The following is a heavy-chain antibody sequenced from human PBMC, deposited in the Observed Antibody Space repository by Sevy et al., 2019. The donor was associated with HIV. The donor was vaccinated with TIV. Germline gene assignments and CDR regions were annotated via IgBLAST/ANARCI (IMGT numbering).Heavy chain of an antibody. Sequence: GGSLRLSCEASGFSFSRYGMHCVRQVAGKGLEWVAVISFDGDNKYYSDSVRGRFAISRDNSENTMHLQMNNLRLDDTAVYYCAKGLSSIYPYSMDVWGQGTTVTVSS. CDR2: ISFDGDNK. CDR1: GFSFSRYG. V-gene: IGHV3-30*18. J-gene: IGHJ6*02. D-gene: IGHD3-16*01. CDR3: AKGLSSIYPYSMDV.